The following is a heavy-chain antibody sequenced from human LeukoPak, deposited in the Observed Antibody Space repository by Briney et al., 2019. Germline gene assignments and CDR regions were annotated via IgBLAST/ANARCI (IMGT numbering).Heavy chain of an antibody. CDR3: VYSSGWTNFYYYGMDV. J-gene: IGHJ6*02. V-gene: IGHV4-30-2*02. D-gene: IGHD6-19*01. CDR1: GGSISSGGYS. Sequence: SQTLSLTCAVSGGSISSGGYSWSWIRQPPGKEPEWIGSIHNSGISNYIPSLKSRLTISRDTSKNQFSLKLRSVTAADTAIYYCVYSSGWTNFYYYGMDVWGQGTTVTVSS. CDR2: IHNSGIS.